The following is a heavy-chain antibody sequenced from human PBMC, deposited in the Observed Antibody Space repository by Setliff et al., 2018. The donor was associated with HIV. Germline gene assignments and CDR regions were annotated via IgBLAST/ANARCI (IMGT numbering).Heavy chain of an antibody. CDR3: ASEGAPGGPRLVY. CDR1: GASIAGDGW. V-gene: IGHV4-4*02. J-gene: IGHJ4*02. CDR2: IFHTGEG. Sequence: ASETLSLTCAVSGASIAGDGWWTWVRQSPGKGLEWLGEIFHTGEGYYNPSLRSRVFISIDTSKNQLSLRLTSVTAADTAVYYCASEGAPGGPRLVYWGRGILVTVSS. D-gene: IGHD3-10*01.